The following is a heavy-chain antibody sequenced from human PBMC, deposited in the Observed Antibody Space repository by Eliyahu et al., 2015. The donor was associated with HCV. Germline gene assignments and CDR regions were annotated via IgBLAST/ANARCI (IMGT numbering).Heavy chain of an antibody. CDR3: VRDMGL. J-gene: IGHJ4*02. CDR2: IGSSIRSAI. Sequence: DVQLVESGGGLVKPGGSXRXXCATSGFTFRSYSMNWVRQAPGKGLEWVSTIGSSIRSAIYYSESVKGRFIISRDNAKNSVDLQMNSLRAEDTATYYCVRDMGLWGQGTLVTVSS. CDR1: GFTFRSYS. D-gene: IGHD4/OR15-4a*01. V-gene: IGHV3-21*02.